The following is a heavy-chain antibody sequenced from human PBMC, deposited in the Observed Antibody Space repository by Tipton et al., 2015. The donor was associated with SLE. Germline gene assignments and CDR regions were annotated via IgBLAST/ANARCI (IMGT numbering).Heavy chain of an antibody. V-gene: IGHV3-48*01. CDR3: ARDRPHTAMILAY. Sequence: SLRLSCAASGFTFNTYSMNWVRQAPGKGLEWVSYISSSSSTIFYADSVKGRFTISRDNAKNSLYLQMNSLRAEDTALYYCARDRPHTAMILAYWGQGRLVTVSS. D-gene: IGHD5-18*01. J-gene: IGHJ4*02. CDR1: GFTFNTYS. CDR2: ISSSSSTI.